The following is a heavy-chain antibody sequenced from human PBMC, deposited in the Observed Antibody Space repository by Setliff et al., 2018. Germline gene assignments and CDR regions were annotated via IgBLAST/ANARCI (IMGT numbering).Heavy chain of an antibody. Sequence: PGGSLRLSCAAPELIFSHTWMNWVRQAPGKGLEWVANIKQDGSEKYYVDSVKGRFSISRDNAKNSLYLQMNSLRAEDTAVYYCATEKFPGDWGDYWGQGTLVTVSS. D-gene: IGHD2-21*01. V-gene: IGHV3-7*01. CDR2: IKQDGSEK. CDR1: ELIFSHTW. J-gene: IGHJ4*02. CDR3: ATEKFPGDWGDY.